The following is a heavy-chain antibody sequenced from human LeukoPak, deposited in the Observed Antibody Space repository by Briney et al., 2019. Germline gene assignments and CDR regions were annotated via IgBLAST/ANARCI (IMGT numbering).Heavy chain of an antibody. D-gene: IGHD4-23*01. CDR3: TRSTTVVTAYFDY. J-gene: IGHJ4*02. CDR2: IRSKAYGGTT. V-gene: IGHV3-49*03. CDR1: GFTFGDYA. Sequence: PGRSLRLSCTASGFTFGDYAMSWFRQAPGKGLEWVGFIRSKAYGGTTEYAASVKGRFTISRDDSKSIAYLQMNSLKTEDTAVYYCTRSTTVVTAYFDYWGQGTLVTVSS.